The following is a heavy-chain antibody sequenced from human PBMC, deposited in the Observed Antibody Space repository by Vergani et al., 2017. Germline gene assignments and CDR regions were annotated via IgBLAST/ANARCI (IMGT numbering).Heavy chain of an antibody. CDR2: ISGSGGST. CDR3: AKGRGVIEAFDI. J-gene: IGHJ3*02. Sequence: VQLVESGGGVVQPGRSLRLSCAASGFTFSSYGMHWVRQAPGKGLEWVSAISGSGGSTYYADSVKGRFTISRDNSKNTLYLQMNSLRAEDTAVYYCAKGRGVIEAFDIWGQGTMVTVSS. CDR1: GFTFSSYG. V-gene: IGHV3-23*04. D-gene: IGHD3-10*01.